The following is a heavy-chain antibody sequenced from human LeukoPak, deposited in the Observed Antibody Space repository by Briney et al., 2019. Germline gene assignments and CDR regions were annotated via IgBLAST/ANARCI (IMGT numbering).Heavy chain of an antibody. CDR1: GGSISRYC. V-gene: IGHV4-59*01. CDR3: ARDRLAYYDRSGLDC. J-gene: IGHJ4*02. CDR2: IYYSGST. D-gene: IGHD3-22*01. Sequence: KPSETLSLTCTVSGGSISRYCWNWIRQPPGKGLEWIVYIYYSGSTNYNPSLKSRVTMSVDTSKNQFSLNLSSVTAADTALYYCARDRLAYYDRSGLDCWGQGTLVTVSS.